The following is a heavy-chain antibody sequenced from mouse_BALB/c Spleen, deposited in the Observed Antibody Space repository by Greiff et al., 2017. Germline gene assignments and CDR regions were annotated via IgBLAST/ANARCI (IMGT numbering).Heavy chain of an antibody. CDR3: ARDRWSPMDY. Sequence: EVKLEESGPGLVKPSQSLSLTCTVTGYSITSDYAWNWIRQFPGNKLEWMGYISYSGSTSYNPSLKSRISITRDTSKNQFFLQLNSVTTEDTATYYCARDRWSPMDYWGQGTSVTVSS. CDR1: GYSITSDYA. V-gene: IGHV3-2*02. D-gene: IGHD2-3*01. J-gene: IGHJ4*01. CDR2: ISYSGST.